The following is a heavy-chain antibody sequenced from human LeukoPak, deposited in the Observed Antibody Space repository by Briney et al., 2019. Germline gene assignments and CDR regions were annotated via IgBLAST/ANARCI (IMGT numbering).Heavy chain of an antibody. Sequence: SETLSLTCTVSGGSISSYYWSWIRQPPGKGLEWIGYIYYSGSTNYNPSLKSRVTISVDTSKNQFSLKLSSVTAADTAVYYCARENFSITIFGVGDAFDIWGQGTMVTVSS. CDR3: ARENFSITIFGVGDAFDI. CDR2: IYYSGST. V-gene: IGHV4-59*01. CDR1: GGSISSYY. J-gene: IGHJ3*02. D-gene: IGHD3-3*01.